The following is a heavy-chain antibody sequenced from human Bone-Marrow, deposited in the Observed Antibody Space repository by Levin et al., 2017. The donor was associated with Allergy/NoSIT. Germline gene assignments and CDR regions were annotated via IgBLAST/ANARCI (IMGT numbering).Heavy chain of an antibody. Sequence: ASVKVSCKSSGFTFGTAAIHWVRQAPGQRLEWMGWIAFGSGNIRFAERFQGRVTFTRDMSTSTAYMDVTSLGFEDTAVYYCATDRVGGLAPWGQGALVTVSS. D-gene: IGHD1-26*01. CDR1: GFTFGTAA. V-gene: IGHV1-58*02. J-gene: IGHJ5*02. CDR3: ATDRVGGLAP. CDR2: IAFGSGNI.